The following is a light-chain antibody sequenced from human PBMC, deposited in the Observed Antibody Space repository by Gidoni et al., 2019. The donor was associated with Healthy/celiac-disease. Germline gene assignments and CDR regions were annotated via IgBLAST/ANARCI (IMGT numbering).Light chain of an antibody. J-gene: IGKJ1*01. CDR2: AAS. CDR3: QQSYSTLRT. CDR1: QSISSY. Sequence: DIQMTQTPSSLSASVGDRVTITCRASQSISSYLNWYQQKPGQAPRLLIYAASSLESGIPSRFSGSGSGTEFTLTISSLQPEDFATYYCQQSYSTLRTFGQGTKVEIK. V-gene: IGKV1-39*01.